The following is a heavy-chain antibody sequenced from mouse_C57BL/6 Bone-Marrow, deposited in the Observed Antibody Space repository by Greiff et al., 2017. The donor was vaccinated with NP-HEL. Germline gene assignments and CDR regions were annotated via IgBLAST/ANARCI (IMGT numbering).Heavy chain of an antibody. J-gene: IGHJ2*01. D-gene: IGHD2-1*01. CDR2: IDPSDSYT. V-gene: IGHV1-59*01. CDR1: GYTFTSYW. Sequence: VQLQQPGAELVRPGTSVKLSCKASGYTFTSYWMHWVKQRPGQGLEWIGVIDPSDSYTNYNQKFKGKATLTVDTSSSTAYMQLSSLTSEDSAVYYCAREQGTTMGGYWGQGTTLTVSS. CDR3: AREQGTTMGGY.